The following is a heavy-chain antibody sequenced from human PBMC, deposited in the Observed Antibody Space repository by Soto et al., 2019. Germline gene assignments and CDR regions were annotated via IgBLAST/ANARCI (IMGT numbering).Heavy chain of an antibody. CDR3: SADPPHPAIGWPV. Sequence: SVKVSFKACGLEFGSFGIQFLRQTRGRGLEWIGWIVVASGRTNYARQFQGRVAFSRDMSSTTAYMDLYDLKSDDTAVYFCSADPPHPAIGWPVWGQGTTVTVSS. V-gene: IGHV1-58*02. J-gene: IGHJ6*02. CDR1: GLEFGSFG. CDR2: IVVASGRT.